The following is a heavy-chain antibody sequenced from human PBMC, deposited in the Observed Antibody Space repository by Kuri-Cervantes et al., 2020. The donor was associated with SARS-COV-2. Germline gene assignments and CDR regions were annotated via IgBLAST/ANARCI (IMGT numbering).Heavy chain of an antibody. Sequence: SETLSLTCTVSGGSISSYDWSWIRQPAGKGLEWIGRIYTSGGTNYNPSLKSRVTMSVDTSKNQFSLKLSSVTAADTVVYSCAREETDIVVVPAAMNWFDPWGQGTLVTVSS. CDR1: GGSISSYD. V-gene: IGHV4-4*07. J-gene: IGHJ5*02. CDR2: IYTSGGT. D-gene: IGHD2-2*01. CDR3: AREETDIVVVPAAMNWFDP.